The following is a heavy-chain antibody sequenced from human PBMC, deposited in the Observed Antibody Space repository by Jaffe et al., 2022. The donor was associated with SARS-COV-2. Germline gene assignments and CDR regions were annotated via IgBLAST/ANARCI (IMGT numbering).Heavy chain of an antibody. V-gene: IGHV3-30-3*01. D-gene: IGHD6-19*01. Sequence: QVQLVESGGGVVQPGRSLRLSCAASGFTFSSYAMHWVRQAPGKGLEWVAVISYDGSNKYYADSVKGRFTISRDNSKNTLYLQMNSLRAEDTAVYYCARDWSVAGPGGYYYYGMDVWGQGTTVTVSS. CDR2: ISYDGSNK. CDR1: GFTFSSYA. CDR3: ARDWSVAGPGGYYYYGMDV. J-gene: IGHJ6*02.